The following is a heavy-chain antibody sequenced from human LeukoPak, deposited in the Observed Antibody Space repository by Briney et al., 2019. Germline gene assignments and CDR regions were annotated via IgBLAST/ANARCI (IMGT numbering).Heavy chain of an antibody. Sequence: GGSLRLSCAASGFTFSSYDMNWVRQAPGKGLEWLSYISGSGGTIYYTDSVKGRFTISRDNAKNSLYLQMNSLRAEDTAVYYCARDQSSSWYVAWFDPWGQGTLVTVSS. CDR2: ISGSGGTI. J-gene: IGHJ5*02. CDR3: ARDQSSSWYVAWFDP. D-gene: IGHD6-13*01. V-gene: IGHV3-48*03. CDR1: GFTFSSYD.